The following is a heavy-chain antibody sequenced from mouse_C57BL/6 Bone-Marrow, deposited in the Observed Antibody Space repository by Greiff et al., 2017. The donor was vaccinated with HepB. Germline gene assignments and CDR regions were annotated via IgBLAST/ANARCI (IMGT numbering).Heavy chain of an antibody. CDR2: ISGGGGNT. D-gene: IGHD1-1*01. CDR3: ARNYYGSSLAY. CDR1: GFTFSSYT. V-gene: IGHV5-9*01. Sequence: EVMLVESGGGLVKPGGSLKLSCAASGFTFSSYTMSWVRQTPEKRLEWVATISGGGGNTYYPDSVKGRFTISRDNAKNTLYLQMSSLRSEDTALYYCARNYYGSSLAYWGQGTLVTVSA. J-gene: IGHJ3*01.